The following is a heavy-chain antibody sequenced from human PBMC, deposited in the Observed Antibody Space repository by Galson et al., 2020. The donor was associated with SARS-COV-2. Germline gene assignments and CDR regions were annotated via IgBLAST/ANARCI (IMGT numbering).Heavy chain of an antibody. CDR1: GYHINSNYY. CDR3: ARAGYFDFWGATSTPFDY. D-gene: IGHD3-3*01. J-gene: IGHJ4*02. V-gene: IGHV4-38-2*02. CDR2: AYHTRTT. Sequence: SETLSLTCSVSGYHINSNYYWGWIRQPPGKGLEWIGSAYHTRTTHYNPSLKSQVTISLDSSRNQFSLSLSSVTATDTAVYYCARAGYFDFWGATSTPFDYWGQGALVTVSS.